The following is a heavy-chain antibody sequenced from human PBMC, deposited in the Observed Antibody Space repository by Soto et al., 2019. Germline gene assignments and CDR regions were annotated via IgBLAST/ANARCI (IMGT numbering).Heavy chain of an antibody. Sequence: SETLSLTCTVSGGSISSYYWSWIRQPPGKGLEWIGYIYYSGSTNYNPSLKSRVTISVDTPKNQFSLKLSSVTAADPAVYYCARGLYTRVRGVIRSGYWFDPWGQGTLVTVSS. CDR1: GGSISSYY. D-gene: IGHD3-10*01. CDR2: IYYSGST. CDR3: ARGLYTRVRGVIRSGYWFDP. J-gene: IGHJ5*02. V-gene: IGHV4-59*01.